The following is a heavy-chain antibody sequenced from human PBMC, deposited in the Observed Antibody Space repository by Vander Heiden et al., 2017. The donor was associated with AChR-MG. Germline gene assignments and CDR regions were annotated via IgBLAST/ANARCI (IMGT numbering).Heavy chain of an antibody. Sequence: QVQLVQSGAEVKKPGSSVKVACKASGGTFSSYAISWVRQAPGQGLEWIGGIIPIFGTANYAQKFQGRVTITADESTSTAYMELSSLRSEDTAVYYCARDRESMVYAIYDGYWGQGTLVTVSS. CDR1: GGTFSSYA. V-gene: IGHV1-69*01. J-gene: IGHJ4*02. CDR2: IIPIFGTA. D-gene: IGHD2-8*01. CDR3: ARDRESMVYAIYDGY.